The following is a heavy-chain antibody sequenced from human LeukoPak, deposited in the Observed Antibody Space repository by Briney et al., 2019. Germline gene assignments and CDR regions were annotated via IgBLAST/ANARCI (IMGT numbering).Heavy chain of an antibody. CDR1: GYTFTGYY. D-gene: IGHD6-13*01. CDR2: ISAYNGNT. V-gene: IGHV1-18*04. J-gene: IGHJ4*02. CDR3: VRAGRYSSSWYFDY. Sequence: GASVKVSCKASGYTFTGYYMHWVRQAPGQGLEWMGWISAYNGNTNYAQKLQGRVTMTTDTSTSTAYMELRSLRSDDTAVYYCVRAGRYSSSWYFDYWGQGTLVTVSS.